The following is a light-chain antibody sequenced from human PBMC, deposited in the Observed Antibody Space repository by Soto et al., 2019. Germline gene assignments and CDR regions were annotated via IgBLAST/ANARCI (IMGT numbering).Light chain of an antibody. V-gene: IGKV3-11*01. CDR1: QSVSSY. Sequence: EFVFAQSPTTLSFSPGERATLSCRASQSVSSYLAWYQQKPGQAPRLLIYDASNRATGIPARFSGTGSGTDFTLTINNLEPEDFAVYYCQVRTNWSIAFGRGTRLEIK. J-gene: IGKJ5*01. CDR3: QVRTNWSIA. CDR2: DAS.